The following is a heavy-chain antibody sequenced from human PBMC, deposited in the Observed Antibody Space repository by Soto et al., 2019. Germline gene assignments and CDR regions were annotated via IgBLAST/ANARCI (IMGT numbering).Heavy chain of an antibody. V-gene: IGHV3-30-3*01. CDR1: GFTFSSYA. D-gene: IGHD3-10*01. CDR3: ASQHYYGSGSQTYYYYYGMDV. CDR2: ISYDGSNK. Sequence: GGSLRLSCAASGFTFSSYAMSWVRQAPGKGLEWVAVISYDGSNKYYADSVKGRFTISRDNSKNTLYLQMNSLRAEDTAVYYCASQHYYGSGSQTYYYYYGMDVWGQGTTVTVSS. J-gene: IGHJ6*02.